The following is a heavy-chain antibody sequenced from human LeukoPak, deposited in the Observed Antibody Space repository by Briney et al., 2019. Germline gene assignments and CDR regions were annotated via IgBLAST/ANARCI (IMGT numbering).Heavy chain of an antibody. Sequence: SETLSLTCTVSGASISTYYWSWIRQPAGKGLEWIGHIYTSGSTNYNPSLKSRVTMSVDTSKNQFSLKLKSVTAADTAVYYCAREHSSSWDQFDYWGQGTLVTVSS. CDR2: IYTSGST. CDR1: GASISTYY. D-gene: IGHD6-13*01. CDR3: AREHSSSWDQFDY. J-gene: IGHJ4*02. V-gene: IGHV4-4*07.